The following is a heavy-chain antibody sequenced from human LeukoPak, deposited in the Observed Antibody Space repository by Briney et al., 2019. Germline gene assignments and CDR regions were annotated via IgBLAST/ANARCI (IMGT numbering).Heavy chain of an antibody. CDR1: GFTFSSYT. D-gene: IGHD2-21*01. CDR3: AKDHPDWGSFFDC. CDR2: ISGGGST. Sequence: GGSLRLSCAASGFTFSSYTMNWVRQAPGKGLEWVSAISGGGSTHYADSVKGRFTISRDNSKNALYLQMNSLRAEDTAVYYCAKDHPDWGSFFDCWGQGTLVTVSS. J-gene: IGHJ4*02. V-gene: IGHV3-23*01.